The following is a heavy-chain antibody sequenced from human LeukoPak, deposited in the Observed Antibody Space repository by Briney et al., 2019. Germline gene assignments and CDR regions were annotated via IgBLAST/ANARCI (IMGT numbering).Heavy chain of an antibody. Sequence: SETLSLTCAVYGGSFSGYYWSWIRQPPGKGLEWIGEINHSGSTNYNPSLKSRVTTSVDKSKNQFSLKLSSVTAADTAVYYCARTDQELGPGYAFDIWGQGTMVTVSS. V-gene: IGHV4-34*01. D-gene: IGHD1-7*01. CDR1: GGSFSGYY. CDR2: INHSGST. CDR3: ARTDQELGPGYAFDI. J-gene: IGHJ3*02.